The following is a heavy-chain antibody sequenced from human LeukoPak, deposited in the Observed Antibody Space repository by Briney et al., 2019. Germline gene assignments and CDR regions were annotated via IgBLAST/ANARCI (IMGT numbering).Heavy chain of an antibody. D-gene: IGHD3-22*01. CDR2: ISGSGGST. J-gene: IGHJ3*02. Sequence: PGGSLRLSCAASGFTFSSCGMHWVRQAPGKGLEWVSAISGSGGSTYYADSVKGRFTISRDNSKNTLYLQMNSLRAEDTAVYYCAKTPKYYYDSRNAFDIWGQGTMVTVSS. CDR3: AKTPKYYYDSRNAFDI. V-gene: IGHV3-23*01. CDR1: GFTFSSCG.